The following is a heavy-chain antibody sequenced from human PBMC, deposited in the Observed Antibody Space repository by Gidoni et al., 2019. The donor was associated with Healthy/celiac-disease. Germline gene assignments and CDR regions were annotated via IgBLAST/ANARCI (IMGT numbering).Heavy chain of an antibody. Sequence: QLQLQESGPGLVKPSETLSLTCTVSGGSISSSSYYWGWIRQPPGKGLEWIGSIYYSGSTSYNPSLKSRVTISVDTSKNQFSLKLSSVTAADTAVYYCARTKWELWYYFDYWGQGTLVTVSS. CDR2: IYYSGST. V-gene: IGHV4-39*01. D-gene: IGHD1-26*01. CDR1: GGSISSSSYY. J-gene: IGHJ4*02. CDR3: ARTKWELWYYFDY.